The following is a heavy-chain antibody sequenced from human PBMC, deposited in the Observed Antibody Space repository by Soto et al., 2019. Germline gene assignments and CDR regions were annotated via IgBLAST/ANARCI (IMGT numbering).Heavy chain of an antibody. D-gene: IGHD6-6*01. CDR2: IKQDGSEK. Sequence: GGSLRLSCAASGFSFSNYWMTWVRQAPGKGLEWVANIKQDGSEKYYVDSVKGRFTISRDNAKNSLHLQMNSLRAEDTAVYYCARGLRIAARPLGHNFYYYMDVWGKGTTVTVSS. J-gene: IGHJ6*03. CDR1: GFSFSNYW. CDR3: ARGLRIAARPLGHNFYYYMDV. V-gene: IGHV3-7*01.